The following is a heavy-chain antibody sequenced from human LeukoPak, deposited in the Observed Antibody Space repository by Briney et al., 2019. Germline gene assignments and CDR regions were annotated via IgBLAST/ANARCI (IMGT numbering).Heavy chain of an antibody. CDR2: ISSSSSYI. CDR3: ARDFPSHYGAGSYYSFDY. CDR1: GFTFSRYS. V-gene: IGHV3-21*01. J-gene: IGHJ4*02. D-gene: IGHD3-10*01. Sequence: GGSLTLSCAASGFTFSRYSMNWVSQAPGKGLEWGSSISSSSSYIYYADSVKGRFTISRDNAKNALYLQMNSLRAEDTAVYYCARDFPSHYGAGSYYSFDYWGQGTLVTVST.